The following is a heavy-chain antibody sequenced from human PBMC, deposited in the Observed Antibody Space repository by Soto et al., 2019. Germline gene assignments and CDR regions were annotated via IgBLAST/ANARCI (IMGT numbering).Heavy chain of an antibody. CDR1: GGSISSGGYS. J-gene: IGHJ6*02. Sequence: SETLSLTCAVSGGSISSGGYSWSWIRQPPGKGLEWIGYIYHSGSTYYNPSLKSRVTISVDRSKNQFSLKLSSVTAADTAVYYCARTPTPMVRGVIYGMDVWGQGTTVTVS. D-gene: IGHD3-10*01. CDR3: ARTPTPMVRGVIYGMDV. V-gene: IGHV4-30-2*01. CDR2: IYHSGST.